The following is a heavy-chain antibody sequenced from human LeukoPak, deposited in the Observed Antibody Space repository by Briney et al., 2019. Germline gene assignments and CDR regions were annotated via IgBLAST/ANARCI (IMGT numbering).Heavy chain of an antibody. V-gene: IGHV3-21*01. CDR2: ISSSSSYI. D-gene: IGHD2-2*01. Sequence: GGSLRLSCAASGFTFGSYSMNWVRQAPGKGLEWVSSISSSSSYIYYADSVKGRFTISRDNAKNSLYLQMNSLRAEDTAVYYCARGCSSTSCYSSPGAFDIWGQGTMVTVSS. J-gene: IGHJ3*02. CDR3: ARGCSSTSCYSSPGAFDI. CDR1: GFTFGSYS.